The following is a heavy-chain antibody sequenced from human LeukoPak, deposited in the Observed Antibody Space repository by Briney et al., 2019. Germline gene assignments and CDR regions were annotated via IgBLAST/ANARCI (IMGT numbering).Heavy chain of an antibody. CDR1: GFTFSSYA. V-gene: IGHV3-48*04. CDR2: LSSSGSTI. D-gene: IGHD3-10*01. CDR3: ARDITPYYYMDV. Sequence: PGGSLRLSCAASGFTFSSYAMSWVRQAPGKGLEWVSYLSSSGSTIYYADSVKGRFTISRDNAKNSLYLQMNSLRAEDTAVYYCARDITPYYYMDVWGKGTTVTVSS. J-gene: IGHJ6*03.